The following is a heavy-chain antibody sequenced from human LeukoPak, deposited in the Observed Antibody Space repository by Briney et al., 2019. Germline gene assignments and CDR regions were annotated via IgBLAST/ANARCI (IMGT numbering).Heavy chain of an antibody. J-gene: IGHJ4*02. CDR3: AREYPDNGDGWGY. CDR1: GFTFSSYE. V-gene: IGHV3-48*03. D-gene: IGHD1-1*01. CDR2: ISGSGSTI. Sequence: GGSLRLSCAASGFTFSSYEMNWVRQAPGKGLEWVSYISGSGSTIFYADSVKGRFTVSRVNAKNSLYLQMNSLRVEDTAVYYCAREYPDNGDGWGYWGQGTLVTVSS.